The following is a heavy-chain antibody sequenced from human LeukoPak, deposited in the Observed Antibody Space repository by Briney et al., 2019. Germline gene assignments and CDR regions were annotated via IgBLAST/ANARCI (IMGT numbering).Heavy chain of an antibody. V-gene: IGHV1-18*01. CDR1: GYTFTSYG. D-gene: IGHD3-10*01. CDR3: ARGNDGSGSPSYYFYYMDV. CDR2: ISAYNGNT. J-gene: IGHJ6*03. Sequence: ASVKVSCKASGYTFTSYGISWVRQAPGQGLEWMGWISAYNGNTNYAQKLQGRVTMTTDTSTSTAYMELSSLRSEDTAVYYCARGNDGSGSPSYYFYYMDVWGKGTTVTISS.